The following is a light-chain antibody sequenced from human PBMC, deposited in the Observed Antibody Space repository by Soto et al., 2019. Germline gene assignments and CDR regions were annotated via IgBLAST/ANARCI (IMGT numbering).Light chain of an antibody. CDR1: QSVSKY. CDR2: DAS. V-gene: IGKV3-11*01. J-gene: IGKJ5*01. CDR3: QQRSNWPIT. Sequence: EIVLTQSPATLSLSPGERATLSCRPSQSVSKYFAWYQQKPGRAPRLLIYDASSRATGIPARFIGSGSGTDFTLTISSLEPEDFALYYCQQRSNWPITFGQGTRLEIK.